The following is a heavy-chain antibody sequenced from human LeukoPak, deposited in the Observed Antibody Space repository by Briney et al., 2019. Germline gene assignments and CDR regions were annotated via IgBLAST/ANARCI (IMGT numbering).Heavy chain of an antibody. CDR3: ARLVHAGY. V-gene: IGHV4-34*01. Sequence: SETLSLTCAVYGGSFSGYYWSWIRQPPGKGLEWIGEINHSGSTNYNPSLKSRVTISVDTSKNQFSLKLSSVTAADTAVYYCARLVHAGYWGQGTLSPSPQ. CDR1: GGSFSGYY. CDR2: INHSGST. D-gene: IGHD3-10*01. J-gene: IGHJ4*02.